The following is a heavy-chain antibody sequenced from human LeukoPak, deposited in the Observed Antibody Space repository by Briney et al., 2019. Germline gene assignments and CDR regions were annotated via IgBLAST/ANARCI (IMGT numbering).Heavy chain of an antibody. CDR3: ARQGVRIAARRDY. CDR1: GGSISSSSYY. Sequence: PSETLSPTCTVSGGSISSSSYYWGWIRQPPGKGLEWIGSIYYSGSTYYNPSLKSRVTISVDTSKNQFSLKLSSVTAADTAVYYCARQGVRIAARRDYWGQGTLVTVSS. J-gene: IGHJ4*02. V-gene: IGHV4-39*01. CDR2: IYYSGST. D-gene: IGHD6-6*01.